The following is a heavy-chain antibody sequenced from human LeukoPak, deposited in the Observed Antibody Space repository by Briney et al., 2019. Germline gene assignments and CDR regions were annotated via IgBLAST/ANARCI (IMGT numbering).Heavy chain of an antibody. J-gene: IGHJ6*02. CDR2: IYYSGST. CDR1: GGSISSYY. CDR3: ARIPFGYSSGWYYGMDV. D-gene: IGHD6-19*01. V-gene: IGHV4-59*08. Sequence: PSETLSITCTVSGGSISSYYWSWIRQPPGKGLEWIGYIYYSGSTNYNPSLKSRVTISVDTSKNQFSLKLSSVTAADTAVYYCARIPFGYSSGWYYGMDVWGQGTTVTVSS.